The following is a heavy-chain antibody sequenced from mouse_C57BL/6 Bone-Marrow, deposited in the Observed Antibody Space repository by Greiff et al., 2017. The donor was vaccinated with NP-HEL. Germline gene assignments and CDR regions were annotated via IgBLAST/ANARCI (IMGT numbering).Heavy chain of an antibody. CDR1: GFTFSSYA. Sequence: VQLKESGGGLVKPGGSLKLSCAASGFTFSSYAMSWVRQTPEKRLEWVATISDGGSYTYYPDNVKGRFTISRDNAKNNLYLQMSHLKSEDTAMYYCVRLPFYWGQGTSVTVSS. J-gene: IGHJ4*01. D-gene: IGHD5-5*01. CDR2: ISDGGSYT. CDR3: VRLPFY. V-gene: IGHV5-4*01.